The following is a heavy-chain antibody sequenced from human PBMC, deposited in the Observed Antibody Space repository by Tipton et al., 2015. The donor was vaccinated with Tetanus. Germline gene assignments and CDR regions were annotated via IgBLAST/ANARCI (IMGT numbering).Heavy chain of an antibody. V-gene: IGHV4-34*01. Sequence: TLSLTCAVYGGSFSGYYWSWIRQPPGKGLEWIGEINHSGSTNYNPSLKSRVTMSLDTSKSQFSLKLSSVTAADTAVYYCARAEAIFGVVIRFGWFDPWGQGTLVTVSS. CDR1: GGSFSGYY. CDR2: INHSGST. J-gene: IGHJ5*02. D-gene: IGHD3-3*01. CDR3: ARAEAIFGVVIRFGWFDP.